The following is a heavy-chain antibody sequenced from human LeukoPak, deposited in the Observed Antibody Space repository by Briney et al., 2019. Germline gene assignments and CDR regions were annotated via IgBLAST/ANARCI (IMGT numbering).Heavy chain of an antibody. Sequence: SETLSLTCTVSGGSIGSSSYYWGWIRQPPGEGLEWSGTIFFTGSTYYNPSLESRVTISIDTSKNQSSLKLSSVTAADTAVYYCATHSSGYYLVWYWGQGTLVTVSS. CDR2: IFFTGST. CDR1: GGSIGSSSYY. V-gene: IGHV4-39*01. CDR3: ATHSSGYYLVWY. J-gene: IGHJ4*02. D-gene: IGHD3-22*01.